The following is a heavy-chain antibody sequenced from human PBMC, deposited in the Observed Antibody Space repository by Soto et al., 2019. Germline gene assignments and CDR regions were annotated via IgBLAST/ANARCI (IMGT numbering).Heavy chain of an antibody. D-gene: IGHD1-26*01. Sequence: VASVKVSCKASGYTFTSYNIFWVRQAPGQGLEWMGWISTSNGDTSYAQNFQGRVTMTTDTSTSTAYVELRSLRYDDTAVYYCARDITGATGDYWGQGTLVTVSS. CDR1: GYTFTSYN. CDR2: ISTSNGDT. J-gene: IGHJ4*02. CDR3: ARDITGATGDY. V-gene: IGHV1-18*01.